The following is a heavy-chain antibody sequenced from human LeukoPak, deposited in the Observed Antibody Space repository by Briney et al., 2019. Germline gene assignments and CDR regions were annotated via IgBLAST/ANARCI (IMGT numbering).Heavy chain of an antibody. D-gene: IGHD2-8*01. CDR1: GFTLSSYA. CDR3: ASGPNGFDY. Sequence: GGSLRLSCAASGFTLSSYAMHWVRQAPGKGLEWVAVISYDGSNKYYADSVKGRFTISRDNSKNTLYLQMNSLRAEDTAVYYCASGPNGFDYWGQGTLVTVSS. J-gene: IGHJ4*02. CDR2: ISYDGSNK. V-gene: IGHV3-30-3*01.